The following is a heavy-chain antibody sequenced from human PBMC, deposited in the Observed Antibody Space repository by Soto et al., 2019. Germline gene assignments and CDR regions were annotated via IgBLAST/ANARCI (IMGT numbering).Heavy chain of an antibody. Sequence: QVQLVQSGAEVKKPGSSVKVSCKASGDTFSSHAFGWVRQAPGQGLEWVGGIIPFFGTANYAQKFLGRVAITADESTTTVYMELSSLTSEDTAVYYCARGIEEMATTTAVWAFDLWGRGTLVTVSS. J-gene: IGHJ2*01. CDR2: IIPFFGTA. CDR1: GDTFSSHA. V-gene: IGHV1-69*01. D-gene: IGHD1-1*01. CDR3: ARGIEEMATTTAVWAFDL.